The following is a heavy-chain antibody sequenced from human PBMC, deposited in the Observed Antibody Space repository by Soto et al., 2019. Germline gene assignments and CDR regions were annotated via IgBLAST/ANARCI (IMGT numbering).Heavy chain of an antibody. CDR3: ASWGILGVSWNCFDS. CDR2: IYSAGGG. J-gene: IGHJ5*01. CDR1: GFTFSSHD. D-gene: IGHD3-10*01. Sequence: EVQLVESGGGLVQPGGSLRLSCAASGFTFSSHDMHWVRQATGKGLEWVSGIYSAGGGKYPAYVKGRFTISSENAKNSFHIQMNRLMARVTAVDYCASWGILGVSWNCFDSWGQGTLVTVSS. V-gene: IGHV3-13*01.